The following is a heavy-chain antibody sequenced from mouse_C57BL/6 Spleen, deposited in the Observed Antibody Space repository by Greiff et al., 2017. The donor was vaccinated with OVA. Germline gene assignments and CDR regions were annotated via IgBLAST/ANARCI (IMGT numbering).Heavy chain of an antibody. CDR3: ARDKNWDDYAMDY. Sequence: EVKVVESGGGLVKPGGSLKLSCAASGFTFSSYAMSWVRQTPEKRLEWVATISDGGSYTYYPDNVKGRFTISRDNAKNNLYLQRSHLKSEDTAMYYCARDKNWDDYAMDYWGQGTSVTVSS. V-gene: IGHV5-4*01. CDR2: ISDGGSYT. D-gene: IGHD4-1*01. J-gene: IGHJ4*01. CDR1: GFTFSSYA.